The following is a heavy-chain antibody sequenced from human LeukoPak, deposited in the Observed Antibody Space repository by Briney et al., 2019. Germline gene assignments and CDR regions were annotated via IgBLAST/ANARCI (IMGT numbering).Heavy chain of an antibody. Sequence: SETLSLTCAVYGGSFRGYYWSWIRQPPGKGLERIGEINHSGTTNYNPSLKSRVTISIDTSKNQFSLKLSSVTAADTAVYYCAREGGPYRPLDYSGQGTLVTVAS. CDR1: GGSFRGYY. CDR3: AREGGPYRPLDY. J-gene: IGHJ4*02. V-gene: IGHV4-34*01. CDR2: INHSGTT.